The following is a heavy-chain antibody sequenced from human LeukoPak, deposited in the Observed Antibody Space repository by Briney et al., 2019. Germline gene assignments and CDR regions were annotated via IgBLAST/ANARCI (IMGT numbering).Heavy chain of an antibody. J-gene: IGHJ6*03. CDR2: IYTSGST. CDR1: GGSISSGSYY. V-gene: IGHV4-61*02. D-gene: IGHD3-3*01. CDR3: ARVPIFGVANYYYYYMDV. Sequence: SETLSLTCTVSGGSISSGSYYWSWIRQPAGKGLEWIGGIYTSGSTNYNPSLKSRVTISVDTSKNQFSLKLSSVTAADTAVYYCARVPIFGVANYYYYYMDVWGKGTTVTVSS.